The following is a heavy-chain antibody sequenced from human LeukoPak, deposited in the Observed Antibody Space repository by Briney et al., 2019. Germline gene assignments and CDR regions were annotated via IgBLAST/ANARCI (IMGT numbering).Heavy chain of an antibody. CDR2: SYYSGST. V-gene: IGHV4-59*08. J-gene: IGHJ3*02. CDR3: ARQSILSRCAFDI. CDR1: GGSISNYY. Sequence: SETLSLTCSVSGGSISNYYWSWIRQPPGKGLEYIGYSYYSGSTDYNPSLKSRVTISVDTSKNQFSLMLTSVTAADSAVYYCARQSILSRCAFDIWGQGTMVTVSS. D-gene: IGHD3-9*01.